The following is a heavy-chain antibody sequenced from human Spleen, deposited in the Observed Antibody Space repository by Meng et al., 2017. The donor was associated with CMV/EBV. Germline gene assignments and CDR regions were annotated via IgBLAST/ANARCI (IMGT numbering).Heavy chain of an antibody. D-gene: IGHD1-7*01. CDR1: GFVFGTYA. Sequence: GESLKISCAASGFVFGTYAMHWVRQAPGKGLEWVAVIWHGGSVIDYADSAKGRFTISRDFSKSTLYLQMNSLEVEDTAVYYCARDRTKNWNYELNYYGMDVWGQGTTVTVSS. J-gene: IGHJ6*02. CDR2: IWHGGSVI. CDR3: ARDRTKNWNYELNYYGMDV. V-gene: IGHV3-33*01.